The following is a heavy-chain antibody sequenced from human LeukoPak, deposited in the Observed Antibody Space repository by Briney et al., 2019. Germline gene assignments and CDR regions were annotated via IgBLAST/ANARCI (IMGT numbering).Heavy chain of an antibody. V-gene: IGHV1-18*04. J-gene: IGHJ6*04. CDR2: ISAYNGNT. CDR1: GYTFTSYG. Sequence: ASVKVSCKASGYTFTSYGISWVRQAPGQGLEWMGWISAYNGNTNYAQKLQGRVTMTTGTSTSTAYMELRSLRSDDTAVYYCARAVTGYSSSWYGGYYYYYGMDVWGKGTTVTVSS. CDR3: ARAVTGYSSSWYGGYYYYYGMDV. D-gene: IGHD6-13*01.